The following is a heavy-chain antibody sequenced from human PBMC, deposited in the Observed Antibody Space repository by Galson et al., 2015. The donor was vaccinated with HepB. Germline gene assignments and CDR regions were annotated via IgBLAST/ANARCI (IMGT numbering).Heavy chain of an antibody. J-gene: IGHJ4*02. V-gene: IGHV3-53*01. CDR2: IYGGGTT. D-gene: IGHD6-19*01. Sequence: SLRLSCAASGFTVSSNHMSWVRQAPGKGLEWVSVIYGGGTTYYADSVKGRFTISRDNSKNTLHLQMNSLGAEDTAMYYCASSTAVAGNFDYWGQGTLVTVSS. CDR1: GFTVSSNH. CDR3: ASSTAVAGNFDY.